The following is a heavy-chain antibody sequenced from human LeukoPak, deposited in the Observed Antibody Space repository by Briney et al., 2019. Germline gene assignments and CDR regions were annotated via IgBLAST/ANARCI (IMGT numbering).Heavy chain of an antibody. J-gene: IGHJ5*02. D-gene: IGHD3-10*01. Sequence: SETLSLTCTVSGGSISSYYWSWIRQPPGKGLGWIGYIYYSGSTNYNPSLKSRVTISVDTSKNQFSLKLSSVTAADTAVYYCAGTSITMVRGVIIPFDPWGQGTLVTVSS. V-gene: IGHV4-59*01. CDR2: IYYSGST. CDR1: GGSISSYY. CDR3: AGTSITMVRGVIIPFDP.